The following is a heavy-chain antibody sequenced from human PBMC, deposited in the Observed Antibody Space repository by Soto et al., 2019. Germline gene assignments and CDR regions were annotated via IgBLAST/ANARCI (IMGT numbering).Heavy chain of an antibody. CDR1: GGSISSYY. D-gene: IGHD6-19*01. Sequence: QVQLQESGPGLVKPSETLSLTCTVSGGSISSYYWSWIRQPPGKGLEWIGYIYYSGSTNYNPSLKSRATISVDTSKNQFSLKLSSVTAADTAVYYCAGFDSSGWSSWFDPWGQGTLVTVSS. V-gene: IGHV4-59*08. CDR2: IYYSGST. CDR3: AGFDSSGWSSWFDP. J-gene: IGHJ5*02.